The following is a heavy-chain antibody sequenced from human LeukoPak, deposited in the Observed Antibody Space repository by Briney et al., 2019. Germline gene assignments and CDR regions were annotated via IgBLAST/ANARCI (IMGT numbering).Heavy chain of an antibody. V-gene: IGHV1-18*01. J-gene: IGHJ3*02. CDR1: GYTFTSYG. CDR2: ISAYNGNT. Sequence: GASVKVSCKASGYTFTSYGISWVRQAPGQGLEWMGWISAYNGNTNYAQKLQGRVTMTTDTSTSTAYMELRSLRSDDTAVYYCAGFYDYIWGSYRTADAFDIWGQGTMVTVSS. CDR3: AGFYDYIWGSYRTADAFDI. D-gene: IGHD3-16*02.